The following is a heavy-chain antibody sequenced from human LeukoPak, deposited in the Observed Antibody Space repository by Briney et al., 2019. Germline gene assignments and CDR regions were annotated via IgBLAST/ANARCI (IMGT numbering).Heavy chain of an antibody. CDR1: GYTFTSYG. CDR2: ISAYNGNT. CDR3: ATEGSMTMVRGVINY. Sequence: GASVKVSCKASGYTFTSYGISWVRQAPGQGLEWMGWISAYNGNTNYAQKLQGRVTMTTDTSTSTAYMELRSLRSDDTPVYYCATEGSMTMVRGVINYWGQGNLDTVSS. V-gene: IGHV1-18*01. J-gene: IGHJ4*02. D-gene: IGHD3-10*01.